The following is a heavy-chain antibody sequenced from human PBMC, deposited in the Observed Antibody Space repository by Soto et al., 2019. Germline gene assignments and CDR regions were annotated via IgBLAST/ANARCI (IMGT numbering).Heavy chain of an antibody. CDR1: GGSISSSSYY. CDR3: ARHTPAISISDH. V-gene: IGHV4-39*01. CDR2: IYYSGST. Sequence: SETLSLTFTVSGGSISSSSYYWGWIRQPPGKGLEWIGSIYYSGSTYYNPSLKSRVTISVDTSKNQFSLKQSSVTAADTAVYYCARHTPAISISDHWGQGTLVTVS. J-gene: IGHJ4*02. D-gene: IGHD2-15*01.